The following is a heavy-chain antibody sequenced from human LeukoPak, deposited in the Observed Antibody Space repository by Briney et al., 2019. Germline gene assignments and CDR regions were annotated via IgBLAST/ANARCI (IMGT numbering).Heavy chain of an antibody. V-gene: IGHV3-64*01. CDR2: ISSNGGST. Sequence: GGSPRLSCAASGFTFSSYAMHWVRQAPGKGLEYVSAISSNGGSTYYANSVKGRFTISRDNSKNTLYLQMGSLRAEDMAVYYCARAAAVGAFDIWGQGTMVTVSS. D-gene: IGHD6-13*01. J-gene: IGHJ3*02. CDR1: GFTFSSYA. CDR3: ARAAAVGAFDI.